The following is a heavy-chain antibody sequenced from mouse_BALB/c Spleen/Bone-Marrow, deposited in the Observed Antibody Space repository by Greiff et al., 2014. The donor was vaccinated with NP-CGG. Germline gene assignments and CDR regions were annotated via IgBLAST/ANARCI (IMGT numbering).Heavy chain of an antibody. CDR2: ISDGGNYS. J-gene: IGHJ4*01. D-gene: IGHD2-10*02. Sequence: DVQLQESGGGLVKPGGSLKLSCAVSGFTFSDYYIYWLRQTPEKRLEWVATISDGGNYSYYPDSVKGRFTISRDNAKNNLYLQMSSLKSEDTAMYYCARSRMRYGAMDYWGQGTSVTVFS. CDR3: ARSRMRYGAMDY. V-gene: IGHV5-4*02. CDR1: GFTFSDYY.